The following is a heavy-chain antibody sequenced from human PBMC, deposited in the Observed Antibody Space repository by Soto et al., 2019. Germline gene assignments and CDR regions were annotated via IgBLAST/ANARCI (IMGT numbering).Heavy chain of an antibody. CDR1: GFTFSSYA. D-gene: IGHD2-15*01. J-gene: IGHJ3*02. CDR3: AQKREIVVGPDAFDI. V-gene: IGHV3-23*01. CDR2: ISGSGGST. Sequence: LRVSCAASGFTFSSYAMSWVRQAPGKGLEWVSAISGSGGSTYYADSVKGRFTISRDNSKNTLYLQMNSLRAEDTAVYYCAQKREIVVGPDAFDIWGQGTMVTVSS.